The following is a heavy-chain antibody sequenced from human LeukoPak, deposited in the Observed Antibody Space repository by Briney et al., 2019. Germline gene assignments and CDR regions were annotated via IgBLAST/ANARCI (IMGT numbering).Heavy chain of an antibody. CDR1: GGSISSYY. Sequence: PSETLSLTCTVSGGSISSYYWSWIRQPPGKGLEWIGYIYYSGSTNYNPSLKSRVTISVDTSKNQFSLKLSSVTAADTAVYYCVRDPHIVVVPAARVYYFDYWGQGTLVTVSS. D-gene: IGHD2-2*01. CDR2: IYYSGST. J-gene: IGHJ4*02. CDR3: VRDPHIVVVPAARVYYFDY. V-gene: IGHV4-59*01.